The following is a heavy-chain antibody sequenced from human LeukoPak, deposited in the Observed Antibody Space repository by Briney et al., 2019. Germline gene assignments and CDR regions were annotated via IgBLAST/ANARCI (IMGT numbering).Heavy chain of an antibody. CDR2: ISAYNGNT. CDR3: ARDRRVGQTGPMNWFDP. CDR1: GYTFTSYG. J-gene: IGHJ5*02. V-gene: IGHV1-18*01. Sequence: ASVKVPCKASGYTFTSYGISWVRQAPGQGLEWMGWISAYNGNTNYAQKLQGRVTMTTDTSTSTAYMELRSLRSDDTAVYYCARDRRVGQTGPMNWFDPWGQGTLVTVSS. D-gene: IGHD1-26*01.